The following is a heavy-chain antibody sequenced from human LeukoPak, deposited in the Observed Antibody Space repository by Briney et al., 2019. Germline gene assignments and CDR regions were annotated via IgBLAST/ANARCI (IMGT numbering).Heavy chain of an antibody. J-gene: IGHJ4*01. CDR3: AKSSLLVVPAATQN. V-gene: IGHV3-48*01. Sequence: GGSLRLSCAASGFTFSTYSMNWVRQAPGKGLEWVSYISSSSTIYYADSVKGRFTISRDNSKNTLYLQMNSLRAEDTAVYYCAKSSLLVVPAATQNWGQGTLVTVSS. D-gene: IGHD2-2*01. CDR2: ISSSSTI. CDR1: GFTFSTYS.